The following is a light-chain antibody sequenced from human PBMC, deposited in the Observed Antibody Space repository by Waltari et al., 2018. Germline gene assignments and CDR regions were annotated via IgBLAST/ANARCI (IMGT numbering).Light chain of an antibody. J-gene: IGLJ2*01. CDR3: SSYAGSNNFVV. CDR1: SSHVGGYNY. V-gene: IGLV2-8*01. CDR2: EVS. Sequence: QSALTQPPSASGSPCQSVIISCTGTSSHVGGYNYVSWYQHHPGRAPNLLIYEVSKRPSGVPDRFSGSKSGNTASLTVSGLQAEDEADFYCSSYAGSNNFVVFGGGTKLTVL.